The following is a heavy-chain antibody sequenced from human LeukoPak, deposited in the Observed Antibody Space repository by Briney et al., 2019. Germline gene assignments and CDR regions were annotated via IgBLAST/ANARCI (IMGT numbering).Heavy chain of an antibody. CDR3: AKGPHLYSGYHPDF. CDR2: ITGSDDTT. J-gene: IGHJ4*02. V-gene: IGHV3-23*01. Sequence: GESLRLSCAASGFTFSTYALTWVRQVPGKGLEWVSTITGSDDTTYYADSVKGRFTISRDYSRNTVHLQLNSLRAEDTAIYYCAKGPHLYSGYHPDFWGQGTLVTVSS. CDR1: GFTFSTYA. D-gene: IGHD3-22*01.